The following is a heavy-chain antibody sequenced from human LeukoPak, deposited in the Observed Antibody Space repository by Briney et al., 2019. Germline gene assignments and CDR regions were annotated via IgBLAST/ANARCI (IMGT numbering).Heavy chain of an antibody. J-gene: IGHJ4*02. Sequence: GGSLRLSCAASGFTFSDYYMSWIRQAPGKGLEWVSYISSSSSYTNYADSVKGRFTISRDNAKNSLYLQMNSLRAEDTAVYYCARDLHRDGYTIDYWGQGTLVTVSS. CDR3: ARDLHRDGYTIDY. D-gene: IGHD5-24*01. CDR2: ISSSSSYT. CDR1: GFTFSDYY. V-gene: IGHV3-11*05.